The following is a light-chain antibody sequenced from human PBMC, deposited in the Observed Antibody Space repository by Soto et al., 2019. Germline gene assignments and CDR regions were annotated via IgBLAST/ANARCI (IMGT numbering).Light chain of an antibody. V-gene: IGKV1-27*01. CDR2: AAS. CDR3: QKYYRGPLT. Sequence: DIQMTQSPSSLSASVGDRVTITCRASLPISNYLAWYQQKPGKIPNLLIYAASTLQAGVPSRFSGSGSWTDFTLTIRSLQPGDGAAFFCQKYYRGPLTLCRGTKGDIK. J-gene: IGKJ3*01. CDR1: LPISNY.